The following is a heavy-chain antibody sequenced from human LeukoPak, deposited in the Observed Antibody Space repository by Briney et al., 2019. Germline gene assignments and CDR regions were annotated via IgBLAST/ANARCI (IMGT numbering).Heavy chain of an antibody. J-gene: IGHJ5*02. Sequence: SETLSLTCSVSGGSIGGHYWNWIRQAPGKGLEWIGSIYYSGNTDYNPSLKSRVTISVDTSKNQFSLKLSSVTAADTAVYYCARHPKGYFSRFDPWGQGTLVTVSS. V-gene: IGHV4-59*05. CDR1: GGSIGGHY. CDR3: ARHPKGYFSRFDP. CDR2: IYYSGNT. D-gene: IGHD2-15*01.